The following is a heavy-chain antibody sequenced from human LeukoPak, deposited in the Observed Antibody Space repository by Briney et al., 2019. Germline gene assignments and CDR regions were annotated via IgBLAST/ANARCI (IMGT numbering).Heavy chain of an antibody. Sequence: SETLSLTCTVSGGSVSSTSYYWDWVRQPPGKGLEWIGNVYYGGNTFYNSSLESRVTISVDMSKNQFSLKLTSLTAADTAVYYCAKQRADYFYHYLDVWGKGTSVTVSS. V-gene: IGHV4-39*01. CDR3: AKQRADYFYHYLDV. CDR1: GGSVSSTSYY. J-gene: IGHJ6*03. CDR2: VYYGGNT.